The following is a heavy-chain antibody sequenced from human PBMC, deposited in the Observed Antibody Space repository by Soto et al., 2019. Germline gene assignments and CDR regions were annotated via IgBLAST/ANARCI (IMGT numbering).Heavy chain of an antibody. D-gene: IGHD4-17*01. J-gene: IGHJ6*03. CDR3: ARVMSDYGDYFSGRGNYYYYYMDV. V-gene: IGHV3-66*01. CDR2: IYSGGST. CDR1: GFTFSSYW. Sequence: GGSLRLSCAASGFTFSSYWMSWVRQAPGKGLEWVSVIYSGGSTYYADSVKGRFTISRDNSKNTLYLQMNSLRAEDTAVYYCARVMSDYGDYFSGRGNYYYYYMDVWGKGTTVTVSS.